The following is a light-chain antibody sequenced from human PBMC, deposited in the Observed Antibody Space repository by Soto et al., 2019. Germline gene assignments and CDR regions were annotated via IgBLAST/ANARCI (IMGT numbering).Light chain of an antibody. CDR3: QQLYSPPLT. CDR2: GAS. V-gene: IGKV1-9*01. Sequence: DIQLTQSPSFLSASIGDRVSITCRASQDISSYLAWYQRKPGKAPKLLIYGASTLQSGVPSSFSGSGSGTEFTLTISSLQPEDFATYYCQQLYSPPLTFGGGPKVEIK. J-gene: IGKJ4*01. CDR1: QDISSY.